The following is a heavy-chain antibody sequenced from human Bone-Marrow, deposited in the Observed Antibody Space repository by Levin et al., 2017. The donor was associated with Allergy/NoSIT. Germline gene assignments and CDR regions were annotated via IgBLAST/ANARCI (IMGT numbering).Heavy chain of an antibody. Sequence: GGSLRLSCAASGFTFSSYGMHWVRQAPGKGLEWVAVISYDGSNKYYADSVKGRFTISRDNSKNTLYLQMNSLRAEDTAVYYCANSIPGPNDYWGQGTLVTVSS. J-gene: IGHJ4*02. CDR1: GFTFSSYG. CDR3: ANSIPGPNDY. CDR2: ISYDGSNK. V-gene: IGHV3-30*18.